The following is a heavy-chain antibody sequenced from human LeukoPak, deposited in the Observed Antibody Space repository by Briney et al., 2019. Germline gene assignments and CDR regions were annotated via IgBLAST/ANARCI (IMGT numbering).Heavy chain of an antibody. CDR1: GGSLSSSSYY. CDR2: IYYGGTT. J-gene: IGHJ5*02. D-gene: IGHD3-10*01. V-gene: IGHV4-39*07. Sequence: SETLSLTCTVSGGSLSSSSYYWGWIRQPPGKGLEWIGSIYYGGTTYYNPSLKSRVTISVDTSKNQFSLKLTSVTAADTAVYYCARDRGHYGSGRGTVGWFDPWGQGTLVTVSS. CDR3: ARDRGHYGSGRGTVGWFDP.